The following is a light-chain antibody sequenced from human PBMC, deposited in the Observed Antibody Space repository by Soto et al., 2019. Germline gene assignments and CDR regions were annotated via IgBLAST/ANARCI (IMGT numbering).Light chain of an antibody. CDR1: SSDVGGSNY. J-gene: IGLJ2*01. CDR2: DVS. V-gene: IGLV2-14*03. CDR3: SSYTTSSTIV. Sequence: QSALTQPASVSGSPGQSITISCTGTSSDVGGSNYVSWYQQHPGKAPKLMIYDVSNRPSGVSNRFSASKSANTASLTISGLQAEDEADYYCSSYTTSSTIVFGGGTQLTVL.